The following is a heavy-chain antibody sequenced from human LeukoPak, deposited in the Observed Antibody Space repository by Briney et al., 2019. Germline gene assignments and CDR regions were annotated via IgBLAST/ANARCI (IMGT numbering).Heavy chain of an antibody. V-gene: IGHV1-46*01. CDR3: ARERFVGGTFRAFDY. CDR2: INPSGGST. D-gene: IGHD1-26*01. Sequence: ASVKVSCKASGYTFTGYFMHWVRQAPGQGLEWMGIINPSGGSTTYAQKFQGRVTMTRDMSTSTVYMELSSLRSEDTAVYYCARERFVGGTFRAFDYWGQGTLVTVSS. J-gene: IGHJ4*02. CDR1: GYTFTGYF.